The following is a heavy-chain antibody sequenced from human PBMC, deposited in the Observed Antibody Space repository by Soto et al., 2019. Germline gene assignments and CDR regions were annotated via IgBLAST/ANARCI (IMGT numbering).Heavy chain of an antibody. J-gene: IGHJ5*02. CDR1: GFTFSSYA. CDR3: AGPSGYDLNWFDP. Sequence: QVQLVESGGGVVQPGRSLRLSCAASGFTFSSYAMHWVRQAPGKGLEWVAVISYDGSNKYYADSVKGRFTISRDNSKNTLYLQMNSLRAEDTAVYYCAGPSGYDLNWFDPWGQGTLVTVSS. CDR2: ISYDGSNK. D-gene: IGHD5-12*01. V-gene: IGHV3-30-3*01.